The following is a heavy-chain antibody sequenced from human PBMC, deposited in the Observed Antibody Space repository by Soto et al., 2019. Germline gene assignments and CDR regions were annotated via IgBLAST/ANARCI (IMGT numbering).Heavy chain of an antibody. CDR2: IYHSGST. CDR1: GGSISSSNW. D-gene: IGHD6-19*01. J-gene: IGHJ4*02. CDR3: ERGYSSGWYYFDY. Sequence: SETLSLTCAVSGGSISSSNWWSWVRQPPGKGLEWIGEIYHSGSTNYNPSLKSRVTISVDKSKNQFSLKLSSVTAADTAVYYCERGYSSGWYYFDYWGQGTLVTVSS. V-gene: IGHV4-4*02.